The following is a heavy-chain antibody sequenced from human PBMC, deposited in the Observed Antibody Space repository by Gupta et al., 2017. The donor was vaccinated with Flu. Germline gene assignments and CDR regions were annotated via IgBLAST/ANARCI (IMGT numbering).Heavy chain of an antibody. J-gene: IGHJ4*02. CDR3: ARPPPSYSSGPFDS. D-gene: IGHD6-19*01. Sequence: QLQLQESGPALVRPSETLSLTCSLSGASIRSSSYFWSWIRQPPGKGLEWIGSVYYSGSTDYNPSLKSRVTISVDTSKNQFSLRLTSVTAADTAVYYCARPPPSYSSGPFDSWGQGLLVTVSS. CDR2: VYYSGST. V-gene: IGHV4-39*01. CDR1: GASIRSSSYF.